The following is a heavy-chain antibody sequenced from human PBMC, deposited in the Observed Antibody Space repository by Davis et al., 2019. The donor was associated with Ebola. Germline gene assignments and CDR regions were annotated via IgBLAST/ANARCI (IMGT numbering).Heavy chain of an antibody. D-gene: IGHD5/OR15-5a*01. Sequence: GESLKISCAASGFIFSDYWMNWVRQTPGKGLEWVANIKQDGSEKYYVDSVKGRFTISRDNAKNSLYLQMNSLRAEDTAVYYCARDVYHMDVWGQGTTVTVSS. CDR3: ARDVYHMDV. CDR1: GFIFSDYW. CDR2: IKQDGSEK. J-gene: IGHJ6*02. V-gene: IGHV3-7*01.